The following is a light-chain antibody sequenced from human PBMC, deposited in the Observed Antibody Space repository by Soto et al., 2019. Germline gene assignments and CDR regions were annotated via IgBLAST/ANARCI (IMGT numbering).Light chain of an antibody. CDR2: SNN. J-gene: IGLJ2*01. CDR3: AAWDDRLNCVV. CDR1: SSNIGSDS. V-gene: IGLV1-44*01. Sequence: QSVLTQPPSASGPPGQRVTISCSGSSSNIGSDSVNWYQQLPGTAPQLRIYSNNQRHSGVPDRFSGSKSGTSAALAISGLPSEDQADYYCAAWDDRLNCVVFGGGTKLTVL.